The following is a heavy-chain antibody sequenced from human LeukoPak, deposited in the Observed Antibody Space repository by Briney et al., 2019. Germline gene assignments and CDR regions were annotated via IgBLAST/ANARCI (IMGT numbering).Heavy chain of an antibody. CDR1: GFTFSDYY. V-gene: IGHV3-11*01. D-gene: IGHD4-17*01. CDR2: ISSSGSTI. Sequence: GGSLRLSCAAFGFTFSDYYMSWIRQAPGKGLEWVSYISSSGSTIYYADSVKGRFTISRDNAKNSLYLQMNSLRAEDTAVYYCAKDHGDYPSRYLDVWGRGTLVTVSS. CDR3: AKDHGDYPSRYLDV. J-gene: IGHJ2*01.